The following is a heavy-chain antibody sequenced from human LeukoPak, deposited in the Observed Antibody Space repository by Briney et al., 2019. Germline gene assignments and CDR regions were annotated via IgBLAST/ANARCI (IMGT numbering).Heavy chain of an antibody. CDR2: INADEDRA. CDR3: AKAHSGSYRPYFDY. V-gene: IGHV3-74*01. D-gene: IGHD1-26*01. CDR1: GFTFSDYW. Sequence: GGSLRLSCAASGFTFSDYWMHWVRQAPGKGLVWVSHINADEDRAAYADSVKGRFTISRDNARNTLYLQMNSLRAEDTAVYYCAKAHSGSYRPYFDYWGQGTLVTVSS. J-gene: IGHJ4*02.